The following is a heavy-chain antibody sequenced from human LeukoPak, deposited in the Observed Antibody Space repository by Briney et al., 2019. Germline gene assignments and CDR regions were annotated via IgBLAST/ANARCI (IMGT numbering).Heavy chain of an antibody. CDR1: GFTFSSYA. Sequence: GGSLRLSCAASGFTFSSYAMGWVRQAPGKGLEWVSAISDSGGSTYYADSVKGRFTISRDNSKNTLHLQMNSLKAEDTAVYYCAKIQVVQYQPRYFFDYWGQGTLVTVSS. J-gene: IGHJ4*02. CDR2: ISDSGGST. CDR3: AKIQVVQYQPRYFFDY. V-gene: IGHV3-23*01. D-gene: IGHD6-13*01.